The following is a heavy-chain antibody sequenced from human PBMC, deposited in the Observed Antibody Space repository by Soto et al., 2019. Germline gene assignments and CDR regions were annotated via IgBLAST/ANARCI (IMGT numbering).Heavy chain of an antibody. J-gene: IGHJ5*02. CDR2: IYSSGNT. Sequence: ETLSLTCSVSGGTSSGYYWTWIRQPAGKGLEWIGRIYSSGNTKYNPSLQSRVTMSLDTSNNQFSLRLTSVTAADTAVYYCARGQRFSDWFDPWGQGTLVTVSS. CDR1: GGTSSGYY. D-gene: IGHD3-3*01. V-gene: IGHV4-4*07. CDR3: ARGQRFSDWFDP.